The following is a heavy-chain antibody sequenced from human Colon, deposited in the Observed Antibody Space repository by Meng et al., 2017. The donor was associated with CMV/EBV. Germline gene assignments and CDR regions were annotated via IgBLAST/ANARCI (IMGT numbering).Heavy chain of an antibody. V-gene: IGHV3-74*01. D-gene: IGHD2-2*01. CDR2: INTDGGST. Sequence: GESLKISCAASGFTFNAYWMHWVRQVPGKGLVWVARINTDGGSTTYADSVKGRFTISRDNSKNTLYLQMNSLRAEDRAVYYCAKRAGGSTSPYYFDNWGQGTLVTVSS. CDR3: AKRAGGSTSPYYFDN. J-gene: IGHJ4*02. CDR1: GFTFNAYW.